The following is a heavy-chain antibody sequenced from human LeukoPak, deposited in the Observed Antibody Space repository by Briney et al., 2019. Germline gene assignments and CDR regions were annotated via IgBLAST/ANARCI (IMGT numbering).Heavy chain of an antibody. CDR1: GFTFSTYW. Sequence: SGGSLRLSCAASGFTFSTYWMSWVRQAPGKGLEWVANIKLDGSEKYYVDSVKGRFTISRDNAKNSLYLQMNSLRGEDTAVYYCARGYSSSPNWFDPWGQGTLVTVSS. CDR3: ARGYSSSPNWFDP. CDR2: IKLDGSEK. V-gene: IGHV3-7*01. D-gene: IGHD6-6*01. J-gene: IGHJ5*02.